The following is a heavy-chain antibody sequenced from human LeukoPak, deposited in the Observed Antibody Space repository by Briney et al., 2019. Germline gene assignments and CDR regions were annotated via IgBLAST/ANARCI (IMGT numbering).Heavy chain of an antibody. CDR1: GYTFTGYY. CDR3: ARAYYYGSGSYYYYYYMDV. J-gene: IGHJ6*03. Sequence: ASVKVSCKASGYTFTGYYMHCVRQAPGQGLEWMGWINPNSGGTNYAQKFQGRVTMTRDTSISTAYMELSRLRSDDTAVYYCARAYYYGSGSYYYYYYMDVWGKGTTVTVSS. D-gene: IGHD3-10*01. V-gene: IGHV1-2*02. CDR2: INPNSGGT.